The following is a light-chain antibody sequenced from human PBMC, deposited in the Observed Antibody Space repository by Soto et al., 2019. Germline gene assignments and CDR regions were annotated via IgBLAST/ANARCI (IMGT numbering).Light chain of an antibody. V-gene: IGKV1-5*03. CDR1: QSISSW. CDR3: QQYNSYSPMYT. CDR2: KAS. Sequence: DIQMTQSPSTLSASVGDRVTITCRASQSISSWLAWYQQKPGKAPKLLIYKASSLESGVPSRFSGSGSETEVSLTISRLQPDDFATYYCQQYNSYSPMYTFGQGTKLEIK. J-gene: IGKJ2*01.